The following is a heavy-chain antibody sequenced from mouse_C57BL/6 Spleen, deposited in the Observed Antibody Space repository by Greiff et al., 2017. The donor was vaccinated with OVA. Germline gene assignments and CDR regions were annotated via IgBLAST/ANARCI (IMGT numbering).Heavy chain of an antibody. Sequence: VQLQQSGTVLARPGASVKMSCKTSGYTFTSYWMHWVKQRPGQGLEWLGAIYPGNSDTSYNQKFKGKAKLTAVTSASTAYMELSSLTNEDSAVYYCTRRGTTVVATTGVRAMDYWGQGTSVTVSS. CDR2: IYPGNSDT. CDR3: TRRGTTVVATTGVRAMDY. CDR1: GYTFTSYW. D-gene: IGHD1-1*01. J-gene: IGHJ4*01. V-gene: IGHV1-5*01.